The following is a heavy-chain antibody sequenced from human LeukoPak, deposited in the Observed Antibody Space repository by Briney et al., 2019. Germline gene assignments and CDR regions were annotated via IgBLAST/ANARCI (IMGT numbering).Heavy chain of an antibody. D-gene: IGHD1-14*01. CDR2: ISAYNGST. J-gene: IGHJ4*02. V-gene: IGHV1-18*01. CDR1: GYTFTSYD. CDR3: ATEASVKYYFDY. Sequence: ASVKVSCKASGYTFTSYDINWVRQATGQGLEWMGWISAYNGSTNYAQKLQGRVTMTTDTSTSTAYMELRSLRSDDTAVYYCATEASVKYYFDYWGQGTLVTVSS.